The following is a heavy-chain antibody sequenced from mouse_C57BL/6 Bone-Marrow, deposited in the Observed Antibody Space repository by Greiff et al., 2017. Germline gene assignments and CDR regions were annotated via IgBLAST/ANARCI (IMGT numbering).Heavy chain of an antibody. CDR3: TRCPYYYGSSPWFAY. Sequence: QVQLQQSGAELVRPGASVTLSCKASGYTFTDYEMHWVKQTPVHGLEWIGAIDPETGGTAYNQKFKGKAILTADKSSSTAYMELRSLTSEDSAVYYCTRCPYYYGSSPWFAYWGQGTLVTVSA. CDR1: GYTFTDYE. J-gene: IGHJ3*01. V-gene: IGHV1-15*01. CDR2: IDPETGGT. D-gene: IGHD1-1*01.